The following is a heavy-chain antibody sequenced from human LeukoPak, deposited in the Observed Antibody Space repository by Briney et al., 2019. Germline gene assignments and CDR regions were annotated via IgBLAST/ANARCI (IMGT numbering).Heavy chain of an antibody. CDR1: GFTFTSFW. Sequence: GGSLRLSCAASGFTFTSFWLSWVRQPPGKGLEWVANIKQDGSEKYYVDSVKGRFTISRDNAKNSLYLQMNSLRAEDTAVYYCAKDYTGYFGMDVWGQGTTVTVSS. CDR2: IKQDGSEK. CDR3: AKDYTGYFGMDV. V-gene: IGHV3-7*03. J-gene: IGHJ6*02.